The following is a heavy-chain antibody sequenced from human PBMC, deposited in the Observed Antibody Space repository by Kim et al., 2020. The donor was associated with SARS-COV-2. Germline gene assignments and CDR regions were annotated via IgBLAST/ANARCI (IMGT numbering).Heavy chain of an antibody. CDR2: IYPSDSDV. CDR3: ARRITLDSFDV. J-gene: IGHJ3*01. V-gene: IGHV5-51*01. Sequence: GESLKISCKASGYSFDIYWIAWLRQVPGKGLEWMGIIYPSDSDVTYSPSFQGQVTMSADTSINTAYLQWTSLKASDTAMYYCARRITLDSFDVWGQGTMITVSS. D-gene: IGHD3-10*01. CDR1: GYSFDIYW.